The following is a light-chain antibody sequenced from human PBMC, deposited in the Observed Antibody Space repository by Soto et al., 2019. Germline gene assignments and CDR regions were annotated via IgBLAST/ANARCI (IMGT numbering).Light chain of an antibody. V-gene: IGLV1-44*01. CDR3: AAWDDSLNGLV. J-gene: IGLJ2*01. CDR1: SSNIGSNT. Sequence: QSVLTQPPSASETPGQRVTISCSGSSSNIGSNTVNWYQQLPGTAPKLLIYSSNQRPSGVPDRFSGSRSGTSASLAISGLQSEDEDDYYCAAWDDSLNGLVFGGGTKLTVL. CDR2: SSN.